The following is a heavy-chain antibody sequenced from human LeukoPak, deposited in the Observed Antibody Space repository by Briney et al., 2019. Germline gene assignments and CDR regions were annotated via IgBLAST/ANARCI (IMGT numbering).Heavy chain of an antibody. CDR2: IYYSGST. Sequence: SETLSLTCTVSGGSISGFYWSWIRQPPGKGLEWIGYIYYSGSTTYNPSLKSRVTISVDTSKKQFSLKLASVTAADTAIYYCARDMRGYSDDAGFISFDIWGRGTVVTVSS. CDR1: GGSISGFY. CDR3: ARDMRGYSDDAGFISFDI. V-gene: IGHV4-59*01. J-gene: IGHJ3*02. D-gene: IGHD3-22*01.